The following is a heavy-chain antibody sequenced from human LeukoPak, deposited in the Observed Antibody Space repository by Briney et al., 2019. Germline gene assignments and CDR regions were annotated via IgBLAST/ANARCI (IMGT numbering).Heavy chain of an antibody. V-gene: IGHV1-69*04. CDR1: GGTFSSYA. Sequence: SVKVSCKASGGTFSSYAISWVRQAPGQGLEWMGRIIPILGIANYAQKFQGRVTITADKPTSTAYMELSSLRSEDTAVYYCARDDIVVVPAADPMGYYYGMDVWGQGTTVTVSS. D-gene: IGHD2-2*01. CDR2: IIPILGIA. CDR3: ARDDIVVVPAADPMGYYYGMDV. J-gene: IGHJ6*02.